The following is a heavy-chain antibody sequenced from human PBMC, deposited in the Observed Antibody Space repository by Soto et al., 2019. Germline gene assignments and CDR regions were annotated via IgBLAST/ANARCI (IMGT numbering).Heavy chain of an antibody. V-gene: IGHV1-69*01. CDR1: GGTFSSYA. CDR3: ARRGHSGSFYFDY. CDR2: IIPIFGTA. Sequence: QVRLVQSGAEVRRPGSSGKVSCKASGGTFSSYAIGWVRQPPGQGLEWMGGIIPIFGTANYAQKFQGRVTITADESTSTAYMELSSLRSEDTAVYYCARRGHSGSFYFDYWGQGTLVTVSS. D-gene: IGHD1-26*01. J-gene: IGHJ4*02.